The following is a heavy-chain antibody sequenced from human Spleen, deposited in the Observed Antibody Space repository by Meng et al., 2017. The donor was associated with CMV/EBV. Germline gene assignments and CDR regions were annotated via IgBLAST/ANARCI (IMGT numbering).Heavy chain of an antibody. CDR2: INPNSGGT. V-gene: IGHV1-2*02. J-gene: IGHJ4*02. CDR3: ARAAGVMVRGAPNY. D-gene: IGHD3-10*01. CDR1: GYTFTGYY. Sequence: ASVKVFCKASGYTFTGYYMHWVRQAPGQGLEWMGWINPNSGGTNYAQKFQGRVTMTRDTSISTAYMELSRLRSDDTAVYYCARAAGVMVRGAPNYWGQGTLVTVSS.